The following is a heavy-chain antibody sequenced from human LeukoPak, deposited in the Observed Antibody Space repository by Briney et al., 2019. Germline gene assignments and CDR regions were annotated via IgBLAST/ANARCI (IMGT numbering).Heavy chain of an antibody. J-gene: IGHJ3*02. CDR1: GGSISSYY. D-gene: IGHD3-10*01. CDR2: IYYSGST. Sequence: PSETLSLTCTVSGGSISSYYWSWIRQPPGKGLEWIGYIYYSGSTNYNPSLKSRVTISVDTSKNQFSLKLSSVTAADTAVYYCARDTLLWFGELPHAFDIWGQGTMVTVSS. CDR3: ARDTLLWFGELPHAFDI. V-gene: IGHV4-59*01.